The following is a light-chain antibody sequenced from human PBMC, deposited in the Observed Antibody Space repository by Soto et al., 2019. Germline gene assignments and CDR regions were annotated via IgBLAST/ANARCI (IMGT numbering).Light chain of an antibody. V-gene: IGKV3-15*01. CDR2: GAS. J-gene: IGKJ2*01. Sequence: EIVMTQSPATLSVSPGERATLSCRASQSVSINLAWYQQKPVQPPRLLIYGASTRATDIPARFSGSGSGTEFTLTISSLQSEYFAIYYCQQYDSWPPKYTFGQGTKLEIK. CDR1: QSVSIN. CDR3: QQYDSWPPKYT.